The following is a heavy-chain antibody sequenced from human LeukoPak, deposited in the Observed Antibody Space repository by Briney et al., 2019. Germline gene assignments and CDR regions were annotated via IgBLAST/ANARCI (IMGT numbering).Heavy chain of an antibody. CDR1: GFTFSDYY. Sequence: PGGSLRLSCAASGFTFSDYYMSWIRQAPGKGVEWVSYISSSGSTIYYADSVKGRFTISRDNAKNSLYLQMNSLRAEDTAVYYCARDYYYDSSGYYRYWGQGTLVTVSS. J-gene: IGHJ4*02. V-gene: IGHV3-11*01. D-gene: IGHD3-22*01. CDR3: ARDYYYDSSGYYRY. CDR2: ISSSGSTI.